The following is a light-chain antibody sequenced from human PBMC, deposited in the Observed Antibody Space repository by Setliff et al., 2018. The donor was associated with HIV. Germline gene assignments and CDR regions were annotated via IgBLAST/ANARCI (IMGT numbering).Light chain of an antibody. J-gene: IGLJ3*02. CDR2: DVS. Sequence: QSALTQPASVSGSPGQSITISCTGTRNDIGNYNFVSWYQQHPGKVPKLMIYDVSNRPSGVSTRFSGSKSGNTASLTISGLQAEDEAHYYCISYRTTSTWVFGGGTKVTVL. CDR3: ISYRTTSTWV. V-gene: IGLV2-14*03. CDR1: RNDIGNYNF.